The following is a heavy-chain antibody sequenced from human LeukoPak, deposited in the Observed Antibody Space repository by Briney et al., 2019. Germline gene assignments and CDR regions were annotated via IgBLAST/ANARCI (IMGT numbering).Heavy chain of an antibody. CDR1: GGSISSYY. Sequence: SETLSLTCTVSGGSISSYYWGWIRQPPGKGLEWIGSIYHSGSTYYNPSLKSRVTISVDTSKNQFSLKLSSVTAADTAVYYCARGMGYCSGGSCYNDAFDIWGQGTMVTVSS. J-gene: IGHJ3*02. V-gene: IGHV4-38-2*02. CDR3: ARGMGYCSGGSCYNDAFDI. CDR2: IYHSGST. D-gene: IGHD2-15*01.